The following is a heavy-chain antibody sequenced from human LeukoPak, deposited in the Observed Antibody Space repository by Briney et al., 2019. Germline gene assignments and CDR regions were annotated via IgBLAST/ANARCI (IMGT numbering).Heavy chain of an antibody. CDR3: AKDEFGTIGN. V-gene: IGHV3-30-3*01. CDR2: TSHDEGNK. CDR1: GFTFSNSP. Sequence: PGGSLRLSCAASGFTFSNSPMHWARQAPGKGLEWVAVTSHDEGNKYYADSVKGRFTISRDNSKNTLYLQMNSLRAEDTAIYYCAKDEFGTIGNWGQGTLVTVSS. D-gene: IGHD3-10*01. J-gene: IGHJ4*02.